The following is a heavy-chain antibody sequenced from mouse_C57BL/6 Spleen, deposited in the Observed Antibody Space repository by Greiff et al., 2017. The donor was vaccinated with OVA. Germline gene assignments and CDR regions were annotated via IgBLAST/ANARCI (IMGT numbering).Heavy chain of an antibody. V-gene: IGHV2-9-1*01. CDR1: GFSLTSYA. CDR2: IWTGGGT. D-gene: IGHD1-1*01. Sequence: VKLVESGPGLVATSQSLSITCTVSGFSLTSYAISWVRQPPGKGLAWLGVIWTGGGTNYNSALKSRLSISKDNSKSQVFLKMNSLQTDDTARYYCARRGGSTVVATDWYFDVWGTGTTVTVSS. J-gene: IGHJ1*03. CDR3: ARRGGSTVVATDWYFDV.